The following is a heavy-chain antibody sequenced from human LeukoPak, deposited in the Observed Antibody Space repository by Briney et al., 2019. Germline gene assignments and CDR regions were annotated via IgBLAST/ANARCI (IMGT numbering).Heavy chain of an antibody. J-gene: IGHJ4*02. V-gene: IGHV3-53*01. Sequence: GGSLRLSCAASGFTVSSKYMSWVRQAPGKGLEWASVIYSGGSTYYADSVKGRFTISRDNSKNTLYLQMNSLRAEDTAVYYCARDRDYAFDYWGQGTLVTVSS. D-gene: IGHD4-17*01. CDR3: ARDRDYAFDY. CDR2: IYSGGST. CDR1: GFTVSSKY.